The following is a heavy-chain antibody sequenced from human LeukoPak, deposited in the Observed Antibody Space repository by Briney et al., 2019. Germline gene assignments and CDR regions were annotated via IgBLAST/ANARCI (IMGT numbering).Heavy chain of an antibody. CDR2: IYYSGST. Sequence: SETLSLTCTVSGGSISSGDYYWSWIRQPPGKGLEWIGYIYYSGSTYYNPSLKSRVTISIDTSKNQFSLKLSSVTAADTAVYYCARADCSGGSCPFDYWGQGTLVTVSS. CDR3: ARADCSGGSCPFDY. J-gene: IGHJ4*02. V-gene: IGHV4-30-4*01. D-gene: IGHD2-15*01. CDR1: GGSISSGDYY.